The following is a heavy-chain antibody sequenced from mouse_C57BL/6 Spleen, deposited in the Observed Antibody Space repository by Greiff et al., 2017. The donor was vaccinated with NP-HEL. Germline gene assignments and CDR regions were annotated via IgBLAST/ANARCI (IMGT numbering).Heavy chain of an antibody. CDR2: INYDGSST. Sequence: EVKLVESEGGLVQPGSSIKLSCTASGFTFSDYYMAWVRQVPEKGLEWVANINYDGSSTYYLDSLKSRFIISRDNAKNILYLQMSSLKSEDTATYYCARDYNYGSSYRYFDVWGTGTTVTVSS. CDR1: GFTFSDYY. CDR3: ARDYNYGSSYRYFDV. D-gene: IGHD1-1*01. V-gene: IGHV5-16*01. J-gene: IGHJ1*03.